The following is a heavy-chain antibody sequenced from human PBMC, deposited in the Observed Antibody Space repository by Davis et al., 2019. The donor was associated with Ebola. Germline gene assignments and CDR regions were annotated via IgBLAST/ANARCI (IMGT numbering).Heavy chain of an antibody. CDR3: ARGRSSSRWAFDI. D-gene: IGHD6-13*01. Sequence: ASVKVSCKASGYTFIGYYIRWVRQAPGQGLEWMGWINPHGGGTKYAQRFQDRVNLTRDMSISTAYMDLSRLKSDDTAVYYCARGRSSSRWAFDIWGQRTMVTVSS. V-gene: IGHV1-2*02. CDR2: INPHGGGT. CDR1: GYTFIGYY. J-gene: IGHJ3*02.